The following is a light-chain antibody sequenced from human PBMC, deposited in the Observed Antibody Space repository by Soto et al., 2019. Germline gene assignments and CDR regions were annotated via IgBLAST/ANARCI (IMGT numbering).Light chain of an antibody. Sequence: PPSGSRSPGQSVPTPCPGNKIDVGGYDYVSWYQQHPGTVPKVLISEVNRRPSGVPDRFSGSKSGNTASLTVSGLQADDEADYYCSSFAGTLFVFGTGTKVTVL. CDR1: KIDVGGYDY. CDR3: SSFAGTLFV. CDR2: EVN. J-gene: IGLJ1*01. V-gene: IGLV2-8*01.